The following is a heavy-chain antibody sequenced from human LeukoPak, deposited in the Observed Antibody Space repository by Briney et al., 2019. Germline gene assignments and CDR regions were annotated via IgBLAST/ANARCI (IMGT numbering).Heavy chain of an antibody. CDR1: RFTFSTYW. J-gene: IGHJ4*02. CDR2: ISGSGGST. Sequence: QPGGSLRLSCAASRFTFSTYWMSWVRQAPGKGLEWVSAISGSGGSTYYADSVKGRFTISRDNSKNTLYLQMNSLRAEDTAVYYCARDFDWLLRSFDYWGQGTLVTVSS. V-gene: IGHV3-23*01. CDR3: ARDFDWLLRSFDY. D-gene: IGHD3-9*01.